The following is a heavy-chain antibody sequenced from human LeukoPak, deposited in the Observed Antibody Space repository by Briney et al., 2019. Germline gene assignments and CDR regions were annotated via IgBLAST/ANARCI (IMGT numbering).Heavy chain of an antibody. D-gene: IGHD6-19*01. J-gene: IGHJ4*02. V-gene: IGHV3-23*01. CDR2: ISGSGGGT. CDR1: GFTFNNYA. Sequence: GGSLRLSCAASGFTFNNYAMAWVRQAPGKGLEWVSAISGSGGGTYCADSVKGRFTISRDNSKNTLYLQMNSLRAEDTAVYYCAKGQGIAVAGTSDYWGQGTLVTVSS. CDR3: AKGQGIAVAGTSDY.